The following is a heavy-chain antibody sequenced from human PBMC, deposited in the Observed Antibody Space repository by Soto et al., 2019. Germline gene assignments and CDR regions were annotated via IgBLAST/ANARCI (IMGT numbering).Heavy chain of an antibody. CDR1: GFTFSSYS. CDR3: AREYSSSSIYYYYYMDV. CDR2: ISSSSSYI. V-gene: IGHV3-21*01. Sequence: GGSLRLSCAASGFTFSSYSMNWVRQAPGKGLEWVSSISSSSSYIYYADSVKGRFTISRDNAKNSLYLQMNSLRAEDAAVYYCAREYSSSSIYYYYYMDVWGKGTTVTVS. D-gene: IGHD6-6*01. J-gene: IGHJ6*03.